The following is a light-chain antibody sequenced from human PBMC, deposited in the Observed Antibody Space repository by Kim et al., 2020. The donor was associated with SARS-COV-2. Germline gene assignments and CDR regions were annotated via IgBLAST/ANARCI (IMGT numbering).Light chain of an antibody. Sequence: APGKPATSTCGGDNMGDKSVHWYQQKPGPAPVLVLYYDSDRPSGIPERFSGSNSGNTATLTISRVEAGDEADYYCQVWDSSSDHVVFGGGTQLTVL. J-gene: IGLJ2*01. V-gene: IGLV3-21*04. CDR3: QVWDSSSDHVV. CDR2: YDS. CDR1: NMGDKS.